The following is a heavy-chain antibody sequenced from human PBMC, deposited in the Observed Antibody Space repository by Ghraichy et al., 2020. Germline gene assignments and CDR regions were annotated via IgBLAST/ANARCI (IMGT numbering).Heavy chain of an antibody. J-gene: IGHJ6*04. V-gene: IGHV4-30-2*01. CDR1: GGSINSGSYS. D-gene: IGHD3-3*01. CDR3: AVLASNGVDV. Sequence: SLNISCTVSGGSINSGSYSWTWIRQPPGKGLEWIGYIYYTGSAFYNPSLKSRVAISLDRFYNNRFSLKLSSVTAADTAVYYCAVLASNGVDVWGKGTTVTVSS. CDR2: IYYTGSA.